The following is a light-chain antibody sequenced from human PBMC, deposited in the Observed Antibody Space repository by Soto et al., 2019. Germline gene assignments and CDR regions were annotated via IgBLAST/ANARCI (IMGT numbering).Light chain of an antibody. V-gene: IGLV2-11*01. J-gene: IGLJ1*01. Sequence: SPLTQQRSVYGSPGQSVTISCTGTSNDGGTYDFVSWYQQHPGKAPRLMIFDVSERPSGFPDRFSGSKSGNTASLTISGLQAEDEADYYCCLYAVTFYVFGNGTKVTVL. CDR1: SNDGGTYDF. CDR2: DVS. CDR3: CLYAVTFYV.